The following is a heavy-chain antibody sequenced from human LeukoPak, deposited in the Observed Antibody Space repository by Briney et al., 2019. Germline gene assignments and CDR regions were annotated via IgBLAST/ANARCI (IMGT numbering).Heavy chain of an antibody. J-gene: IGHJ2*01. Sequence: ASVKVSCKASGYTFTSYYMHWVRQAPGQGLEWMGIINPSGGSTSYAQKFQGRVTMTRDTSTSTVYMELSSLGSEDTAVYYCARDGGGNGWYFDLWGRGTLVTVSS. CDR1: GYTFTSYY. D-gene: IGHD4-23*01. V-gene: IGHV1-46*01. CDR2: INPSGGST. CDR3: ARDGGGNGWYFDL.